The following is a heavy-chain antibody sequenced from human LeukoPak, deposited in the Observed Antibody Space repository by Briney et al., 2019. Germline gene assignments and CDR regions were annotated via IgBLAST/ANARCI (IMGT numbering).Heavy chain of an antibody. Sequence: ASVKVSCKASGYTFTSYDINWVRQATGQGLEWMGWMNPNSGNTGYAQKFQGRVTMTRNTSISTAYMELSSLRSEDTAVYYCARLYYDFWSGYGPSYYYYYMDVWGKGITVTVSS. CDR2: MNPNSGNT. CDR3: ARLYYDFWSGYGPSYYYYYMDV. D-gene: IGHD3-3*01. J-gene: IGHJ6*03. CDR1: GYTFTSYD. V-gene: IGHV1-8*01.